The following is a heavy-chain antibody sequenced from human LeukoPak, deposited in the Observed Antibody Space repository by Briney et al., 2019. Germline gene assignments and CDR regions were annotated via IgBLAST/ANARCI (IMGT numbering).Heavy chain of an antibody. CDR1: GFTFSTYW. Sequence: GGSLRLSCEASGFTFSTYWMHWVRQAPGKGLVWVPRINSDGSSTSYADSVKGRFTISRDNAKNTLYLQMNSLRAEDTAVYYCARDFGGGHTDYFDYWGQGTLVTVSS. J-gene: IGHJ4*02. CDR2: INSDGSST. D-gene: IGHD3-10*01. CDR3: ARDFGGGHTDYFDY. V-gene: IGHV3-74*01.